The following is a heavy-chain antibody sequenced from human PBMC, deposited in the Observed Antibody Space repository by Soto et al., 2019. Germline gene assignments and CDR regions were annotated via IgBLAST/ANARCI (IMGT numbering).Heavy chain of an antibody. CDR3: ARVRGIVVVAPDY. D-gene: IGHD2-15*01. V-gene: IGHV3-21*01. CDR1: GFTFSSYS. Sequence: EVRLVESGGGLVKPGGSLRLSCAASGFTFSSYSMNWVRQAQGKGLEWVSSISSSSSYICYADSVKGRFTISRDNAKNSLYLQMNSLRAEDKAVYYCARVRGIVVVAPDYWGQGTLVTVSS. CDR2: ISSSSSYI. J-gene: IGHJ4*02.